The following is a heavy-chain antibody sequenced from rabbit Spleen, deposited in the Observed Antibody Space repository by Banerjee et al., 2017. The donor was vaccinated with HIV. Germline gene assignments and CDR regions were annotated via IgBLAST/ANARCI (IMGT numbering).Heavy chain of an antibody. J-gene: IGHJ6*01. CDR2: IDTGSSGFT. CDR1: GVSFSANSY. Sequence: QSLEESGGDLVKPGASLTLTCTASGVSFSANSYICWVRQAPGKGLEWIACIDTGSSGFTYSATWAKGRFTCSKTSSTTVTLQMTSLTVADTATYFCARDTGSSFSSYGMDLWGQGTLVTVS. V-gene: IGHV1S40*01. D-gene: IGHD8-1*01. CDR3: ARDTGSSFSSYGMDL.